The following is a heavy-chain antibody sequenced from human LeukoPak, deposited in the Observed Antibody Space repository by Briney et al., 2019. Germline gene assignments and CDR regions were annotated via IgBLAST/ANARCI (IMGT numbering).Heavy chain of an antibody. J-gene: IGHJ4*02. D-gene: IGHD4-17*01. V-gene: IGHV3-30-3*01. CDR3: AREDWDGDYGALSYFDY. Sequence: GGSLRLSCAASGFTFSSYAMHWVRQAPGKGLEWVAVISYDGSNKYYADSVKGRFTISRDNSKNTLYLQMNSPRAEDTAVYYCAREDWDGDYGALSYFDYWGQGTLVTVSS. CDR2: ISYDGSNK. CDR1: GFTFSSYA.